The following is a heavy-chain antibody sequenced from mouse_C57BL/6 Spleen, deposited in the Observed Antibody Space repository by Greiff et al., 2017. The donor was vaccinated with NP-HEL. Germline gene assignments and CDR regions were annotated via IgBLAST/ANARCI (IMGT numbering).Heavy chain of an antibody. Sequence: VQLQQSGTELVKPGASVKLSCKASGYTFTSYWMHWVKQRPGQGLEWIGNINPSNGGTNYNEKFKSKATLTVDKSSSTAYMQLSSLTSEDSAVYYCARYPNWDYYAMDYWGQGTSVTVSS. V-gene: IGHV1-53*01. CDR3: ARYPNWDYYAMDY. D-gene: IGHD4-1*01. CDR1: GYTFTSYW. J-gene: IGHJ4*01. CDR2: INPSNGGT.